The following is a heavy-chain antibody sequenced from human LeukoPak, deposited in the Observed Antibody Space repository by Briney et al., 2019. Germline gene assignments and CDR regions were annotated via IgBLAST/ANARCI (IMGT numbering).Heavy chain of an antibody. Sequence: GGSLRLSCAASEFTFSSYWMTWVRQAPGKGLEWVANIYKDGSEKYYVDSVKGRFNISRDNAKNSMYLQMNSLRAEDTAVYYCARIRYNWNGMDVWGQGTTVTVSS. D-gene: IGHD1-20*01. J-gene: IGHJ6*02. CDR3: ARIRYNWNGMDV. V-gene: IGHV3-7*04. CDR1: EFTFSSYW. CDR2: IYKDGSEK.